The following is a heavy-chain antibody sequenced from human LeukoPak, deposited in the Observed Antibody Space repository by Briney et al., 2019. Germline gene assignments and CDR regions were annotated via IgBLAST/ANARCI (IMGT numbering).Heavy chain of an antibody. CDR2: ISGSGGST. CDR1: GFTFSSYA. J-gene: IGHJ6*02. D-gene: IGHD5-18*01. V-gene: IGHV3-23*01. CDR3: AKDWGVGGGYRLWGPYYYYYGMDV. Sequence: PGASLRLSCAASGFTFSSYAMSWVRQAPGKGLEWVSAISGSGGSTYYADSEKGRFTISRDNSKNTLYLQMNSLRAEDTAVYYCAKDWGVGGGYRLWGPYYYYYGMDVWGQGTTVTVSS.